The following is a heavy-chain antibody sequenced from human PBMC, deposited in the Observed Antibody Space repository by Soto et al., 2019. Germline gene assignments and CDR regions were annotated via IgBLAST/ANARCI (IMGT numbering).Heavy chain of an antibody. D-gene: IGHD1-26*01. CDR1: GFPFSDSY. Sequence: QVQLAESGGGLLKPGGSLRLSCAASGFPFSDSYMSWIRQAPGKGLEWLSYINRGGSTTYYADSVKGRFIISRDNAKNSLYLQMNSLRAEDTAVYYCARGRSRYFDYWSQGTLVTVSS. V-gene: IGHV3-11*01. J-gene: IGHJ4*02. CDR2: INRGGSTT. CDR3: ARGRSRYFDY.